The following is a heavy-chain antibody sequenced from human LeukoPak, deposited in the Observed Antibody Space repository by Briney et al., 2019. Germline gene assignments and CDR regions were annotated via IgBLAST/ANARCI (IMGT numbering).Heavy chain of an antibody. V-gene: IGHV3-74*01. Sequence: GGSLRLSCAASGLTFSSYWMHWVRQAPGKGLVWVSRINSDGSSTSYADSVKGRFTISRDNAKNTLYLQMNSLRAEDTAVYYCARERSSSGYPDDYWGRGTLVTVSS. D-gene: IGHD3-22*01. CDR2: INSDGSST. CDR3: ARERSSSGYPDDY. CDR1: GLTFSSYW. J-gene: IGHJ4*02.